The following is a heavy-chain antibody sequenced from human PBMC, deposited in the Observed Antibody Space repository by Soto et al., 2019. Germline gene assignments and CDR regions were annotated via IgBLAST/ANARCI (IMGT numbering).Heavy chain of an antibody. V-gene: IGHV3-33*01. D-gene: IGHD6-13*01. Sequence: AGGSLRLSCGASGFTFSSHGMHWVRQAPGKGLEWVAVIRYDGSNKYYADSVKGRFTISRDNSKNTLYLQMNSLRAEDTAVYYCARGRGYSSSWSIYYFDFWGQGTQVTVSS. CDR1: GFTFSSHG. J-gene: IGHJ4*02. CDR2: IRYDGSNK. CDR3: ARGRGYSSSWSIYYFDF.